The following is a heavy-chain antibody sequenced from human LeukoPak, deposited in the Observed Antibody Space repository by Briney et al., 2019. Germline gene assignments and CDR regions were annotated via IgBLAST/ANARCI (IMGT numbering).Heavy chain of an antibody. CDR1: GFTFSSYA. V-gene: IGHV3-23*01. CDR3: AKYSPPFGVVTPFDY. J-gene: IGHJ4*02. D-gene: IGHD3-3*01. CDR2: ISGRGGST. Sequence: GGSLRLSCAASGFTFSSYAMSWVRQAPGKGLEWVSAISGRGGSTYYACSVKSRFTISRDNSKNTLYLQMNSLRAEDTAVYYCAKYSPPFGVVTPFDYWGQGTLVTVSS.